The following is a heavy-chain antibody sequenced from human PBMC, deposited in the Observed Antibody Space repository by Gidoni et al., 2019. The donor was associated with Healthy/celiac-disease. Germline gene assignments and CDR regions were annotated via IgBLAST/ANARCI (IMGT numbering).Heavy chain of an antibody. CDR3: ARGGIVIAARPPHYFDY. D-gene: IGHD6-6*01. Sequence: QVQLQQWGAGPLKPSETLSLTCAVYGGSFSGYYWSWIRQPPGKGLEWIGEINHSGSTNYNPSLKSRVTISVDTSKNQFSLKLSSVTAADTAVYYCARGGIVIAARPPHYFDYWGQGTLVTVSS. CDR2: INHSGST. J-gene: IGHJ4*02. V-gene: IGHV4-34*01. CDR1: GGSFSGYY.